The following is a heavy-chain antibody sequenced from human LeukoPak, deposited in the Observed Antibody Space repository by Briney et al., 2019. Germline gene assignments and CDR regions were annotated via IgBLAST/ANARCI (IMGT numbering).Heavy chain of an antibody. CDR2: ISNSGTTI. V-gene: IGHV3-11*04. J-gene: IGHJ3*02. D-gene: IGHD3-3*01. Sequence: GGSLRLSCAASGFTFSDYYMSWIRQAPGKGLEWVSYISNSGTTIYYADSVKGRFTISRDNAKNSLYLQMNSLRAEDTAVYYCARSTFRIFGVVANAFDIWGQGTMVTVSS. CDR3: ARSTFRIFGVVANAFDI. CDR1: GFTFSDYY.